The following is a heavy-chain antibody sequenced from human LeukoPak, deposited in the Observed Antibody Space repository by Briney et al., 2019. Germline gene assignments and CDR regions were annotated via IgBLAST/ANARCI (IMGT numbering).Heavy chain of an antibody. V-gene: IGHV4-59*01. Sequence: SETLSLTCTVSGGSISSYYWSWIRQPPGKGLEWIGYIYYSGSTNYNPSLKSRITISVDTSKNQFSLKLSSVTAADTAVYYCAREAYDSSGYFDYWGQGTLVTVSS. D-gene: IGHD3-22*01. CDR1: GGSISSYY. CDR2: IYYSGST. J-gene: IGHJ4*02. CDR3: AREAYDSSGYFDY.